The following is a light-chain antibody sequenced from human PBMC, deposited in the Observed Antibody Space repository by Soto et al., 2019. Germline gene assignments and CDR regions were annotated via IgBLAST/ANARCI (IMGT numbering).Light chain of an antibody. CDR2: DAS. CDR1: QSISSW. Sequence: DIQMTQSHSTLSASGGDRVTITSRASQSISSWLAWYQQTKGKAPKILIYDASSLESGVPSRFRGSGSWTECTLTISRLQAEDVEVDYCYQYFSTPLTFGGGTKVDIK. J-gene: IGKJ4*01. V-gene: IGKV1-5*01. CDR3: YQYFSTPLT.